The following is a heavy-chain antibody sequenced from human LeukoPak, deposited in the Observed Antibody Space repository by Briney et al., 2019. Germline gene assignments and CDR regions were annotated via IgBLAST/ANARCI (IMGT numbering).Heavy chain of an antibody. Sequence: PGGSLRLSCAASGFTFSSYSMTWVRQAPGKGLEWVSSISSSSSYIYYADSVKGRFTISRDNAKNSLYLQMNSLRDEDTAVYYCASTLAAAVLQPAFDIWGQGTMVTVSS. J-gene: IGHJ3*02. D-gene: IGHD6-13*01. CDR2: ISSSSSYI. V-gene: IGHV3-21*01. CDR3: ASTLAAAVLQPAFDI. CDR1: GFTFSSYS.